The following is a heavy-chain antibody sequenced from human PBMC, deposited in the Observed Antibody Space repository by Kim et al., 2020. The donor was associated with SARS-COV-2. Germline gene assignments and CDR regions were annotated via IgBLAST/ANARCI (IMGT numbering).Heavy chain of an antibody. CDR3: ARDHRGMDV. J-gene: IGHJ6*02. V-gene: IGHV1-2*02. Sequence: GGKNYAQRFQGRVTMTRETSISTAYMGLSRLRSDDTGVYYCARDHRGMDVWGQGTTVTVSS. CDR2: GGK.